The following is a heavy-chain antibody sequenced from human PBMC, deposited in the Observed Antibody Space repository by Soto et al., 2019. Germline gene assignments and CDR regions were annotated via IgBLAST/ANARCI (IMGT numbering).Heavy chain of an antibody. CDR2: IIPILGIA. V-gene: IGHV1-69*04. D-gene: IGHD6-19*01. CDR1: GGTFSSYT. CDR3: AREVKDWGSGWFSNYFDY. Sequence: ASVKVSCKASGGTFSSYTISWVRQAPVQGLEWMGRIIPILGIANYAQKFQGRVTITADKSTSTAYMELSSLRSEDTAVYYCAREVKDWGSGWFSNYFDYWGQGTLVTVSS. J-gene: IGHJ4*02.